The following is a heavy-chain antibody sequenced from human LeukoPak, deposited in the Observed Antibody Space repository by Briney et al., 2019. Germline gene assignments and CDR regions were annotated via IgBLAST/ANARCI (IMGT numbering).Heavy chain of an antibody. Sequence: AGGSLRLSCVASGFTVSSYEMNWVRQAPGKGLEWVSVISGSGGSTYYADSVKGRFTISRDNSKNTVYLQMNSLRAEDTAVYYCAKGDTAMGSYLDYWGQGTLVTVSS. D-gene: IGHD5-18*01. V-gene: IGHV3-23*01. CDR2: ISGSGGST. CDR1: GFTVSSYE. J-gene: IGHJ4*02. CDR3: AKGDTAMGSYLDY.